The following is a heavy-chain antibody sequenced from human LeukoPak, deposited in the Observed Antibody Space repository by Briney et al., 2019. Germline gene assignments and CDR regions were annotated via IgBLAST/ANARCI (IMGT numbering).Heavy chain of an antibody. CDR3: ARGSDCSGGSCYSYWYFDL. V-gene: IGHV3-64D*09. Sequence: GGSLRLSCSASGFTFSSYAMHWVRQAPGKGLEYVSAISSNGGSTYYADSVKGRFTISRDNSKNTLYLQMSSLRAEDTAVYYCARGSDCSGGSCYSYWYFDLWGRGTLVTVSS. D-gene: IGHD2-15*01. CDR2: ISSNGGST. J-gene: IGHJ2*01. CDR1: GFTFSSYA.